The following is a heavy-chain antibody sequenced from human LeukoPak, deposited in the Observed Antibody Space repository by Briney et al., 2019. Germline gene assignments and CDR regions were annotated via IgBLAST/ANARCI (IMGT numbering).Heavy chain of an antibody. V-gene: IGHV4-4*02. J-gene: IGHJ4*02. CDR2: IYHSGST. D-gene: IGHD3-22*01. CDR3: ARAADSSGHYFDY. CDR1: GFTFRTYSM. Sequence: GSLRLSCAASGFTFRTYSMNWVRQPPGKGLEWIGEIYHSGSTNYNPSLKSRVTISVDKSKNQFSLKLSSVTAADTAVYYCARAADSSGHYFDYWGQGTLVTVSS.